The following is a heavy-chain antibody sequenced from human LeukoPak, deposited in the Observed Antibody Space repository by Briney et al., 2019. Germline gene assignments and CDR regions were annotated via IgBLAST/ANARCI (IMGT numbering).Heavy chain of an antibody. CDR3: ARTNNVFYYFDY. V-gene: IGHV3-11*03. CDR1: GFTFSDYY. CDR2: ISWDSSYT. J-gene: IGHJ4*02. D-gene: IGHD1/OR15-1a*01. Sequence: PGGSLRLSCAASGFTFSDYYMSWIRQAPGRGLEWVSYISWDSSYTSYADSVKGRFTVSRDNAQKSLYLQMDSLRAEDTAVYYCARTNNVFYYFDYWGQGTLVTVSS.